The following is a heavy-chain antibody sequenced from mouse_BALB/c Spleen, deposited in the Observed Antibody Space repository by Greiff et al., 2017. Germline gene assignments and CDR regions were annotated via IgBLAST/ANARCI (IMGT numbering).Heavy chain of an antibody. CDR3: ARRVTEGYFDY. CDR1: GFTFSDYY. J-gene: IGHJ2*01. D-gene: IGHD2-2*01. Sequence: EVKLMESGGGLVKPGGSLKLSCAASGFTFSDYYMYWVRQTPEKRLEWVATISDGGSYTYYPDSVKGRFTISRDNAKNNLYLQMSSLESEDTAMCYCARRVTEGYFDYWGQGTTLTVSS. CDR2: ISDGGSYT. V-gene: IGHV5-4*02.